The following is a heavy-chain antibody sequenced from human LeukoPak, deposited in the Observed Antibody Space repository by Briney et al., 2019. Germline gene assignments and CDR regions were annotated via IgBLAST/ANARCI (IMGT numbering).Heavy chain of an antibody. D-gene: IGHD5-18*01. J-gene: IGHJ4*02. CDR2: IYYSGST. CDR3: ARGSPMVTGWWGY. Sequence: SETLSLTCTVSGGSISSSSYYWGWIRQPPGKGLEWIGSIYYSGSTYYNPSLKSRVTISVDTSKNQFSLKLSSVTAADTAVYYCARGSPMVTGWWGYWGQGTLVTVSS. CDR1: GGSISSSSYY. V-gene: IGHV4-39*07.